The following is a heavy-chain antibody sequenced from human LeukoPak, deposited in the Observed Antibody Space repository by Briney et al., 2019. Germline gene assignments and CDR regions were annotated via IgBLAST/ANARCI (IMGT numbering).Heavy chain of an antibody. J-gene: IGHJ4*02. V-gene: IGHV1-2*02. CDR2: INPNSGGT. D-gene: IGHD3-9*01. Sequence: GASVKVSCKASGYTFTDFYIHWVRQAAGQGLEWMGWINPNSGGTKYAQKFQARVTMTRDTSISTLYMELSRLKSDDTAIYYCARASHYNILTGDRLFDYWGQGTLVTVSS. CDR1: GYTFTDFY. CDR3: ARASHYNILTGDRLFDY.